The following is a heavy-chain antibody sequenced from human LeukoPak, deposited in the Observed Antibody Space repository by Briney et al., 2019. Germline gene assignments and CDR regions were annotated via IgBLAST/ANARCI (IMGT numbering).Heavy chain of an antibody. Sequence: SETLSLTCAVSGGSISSSNWWSWVRQPPGQGLEWIGSIYYSGSTYHNPSLKSRVTISVDTSKNQLSLKLSSVTAADTAVYYCAFRRDGYKGGNWFDPWGQGTLVTVSS. CDR3: AFRRDGYKGGNWFDP. CDR1: GGSISSSNW. D-gene: IGHD5-24*01. CDR2: IYYSGST. V-gene: IGHV4-39*01. J-gene: IGHJ5*02.